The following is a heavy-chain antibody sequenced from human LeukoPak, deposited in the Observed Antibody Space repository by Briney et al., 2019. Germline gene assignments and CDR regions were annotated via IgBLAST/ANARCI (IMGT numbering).Heavy chain of an antibody. CDR2: ISGSDYTT. Sequence: GGSLRLSCAASGFTFSSYAMGWVRQAPGKGLEWVSSISGSDYTTYYADSVKGRFTISRDNSKNSLYLQLNSLRAEDTAVYYCARFHQYTSGDYWGQGTLVTVSS. CDR3: ARFHQYTSGDY. CDR1: GFTFSSYA. J-gene: IGHJ4*02. D-gene: IGHD6-19*01. V-gene: IGHV3-23*01.